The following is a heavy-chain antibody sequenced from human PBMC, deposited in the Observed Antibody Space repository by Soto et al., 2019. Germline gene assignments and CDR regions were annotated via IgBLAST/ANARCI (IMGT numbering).Heavy chain of an antibody. V-gene: IGHV6-1*01. CDR3: ARSGPGGYIDS. Sequence: SQTLSLTCAISGDSVSSYSAAWNWIRQSPSGGLEWLGRTYYRSRFFSDYAESVKSRIIINPDTSKNQFSLQLKSVTPDDTAVYYCARSGPGGYIDSWGRGTLVTVSS. J-gene: IGHJ4*02. CDR1: GDSVSSYSAA. CDR2: TYYRSRFFS. D-gene: IGHD3-16*02.